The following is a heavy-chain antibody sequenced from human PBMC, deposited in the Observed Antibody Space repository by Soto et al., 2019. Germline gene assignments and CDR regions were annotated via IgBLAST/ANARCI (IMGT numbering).Heavy chain of an antibody. CDR1: GFTFGDYA. D-gene: IGHD3-16*01. CDR2: IRSKAYGGTT. V-gene: IGHV3-49*04. CDR3: TRKGIKGGWFDP. Sequence: GVLRLSCTASGFTFGDYAMSWVRQAPGKGLEWVGFIRSKAYGGTTEYAASVKGRFTISRDDSKSIAYLQMNSLKTEDTAVYYCTRKGIKGGWFDPWGQGTLVTVSS. J-gene: IGHJ5*02.